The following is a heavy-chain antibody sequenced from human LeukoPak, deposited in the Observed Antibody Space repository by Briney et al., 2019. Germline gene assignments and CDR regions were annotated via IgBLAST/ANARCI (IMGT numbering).Heavy chain of an antibody. CDR3: AKGGYSSTYFDY. D-gene: IGHD5-12*01. CDR1: GFIFSSYE. V-gene: IGHV3-21*01. J-gene: IGHJ4*02. Sequence: GGSLRLSCAASGFIFSSYEMNWVRQAPGKGLEWVSSISSSSSYIYYADSVKGRFTISRDNAKNSLYLQMNSLRAEDTAVYYCAKGGYSSTYFDYWGQGTLVTVSS. CDR2: ISSSSSYI.